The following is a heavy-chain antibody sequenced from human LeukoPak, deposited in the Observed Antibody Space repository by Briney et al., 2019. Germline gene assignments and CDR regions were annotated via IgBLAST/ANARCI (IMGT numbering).Heavy chain of an antibody. CDR3: AREGGPTYYYDSSGYQRAFDI. V-gene: IGHV1-46*01. CDR2: INPSGGST. D-gene: IGHD3-22*01. CDR1: GYTFTSYY. J-gene: IGHJ3*02. Sequence: GASVKVSCKASGYTFTSYYMHWVRQAPGQGLEWMGIINPSGGSTSYAQKFQGRVTMTRDTSTSTVYMELSSLRSEDTAVYYCAREGGPTYYYDSSGYQRAFDIWGQGTMVTVSS.